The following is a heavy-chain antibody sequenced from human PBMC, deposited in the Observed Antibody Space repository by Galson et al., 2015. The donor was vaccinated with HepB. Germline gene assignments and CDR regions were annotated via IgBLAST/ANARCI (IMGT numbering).Heavy chain of an antibody. D-gene: IGHD3-10*01. Sequence: SLRLSCAASGFTVSSNYMSWVRQAPGKGLEWVSVIYSGGSTYYADSVKGRFTISRDNSKNTLYLQMNSLRAEDTAVYYCARGGELWFGMADAFDIWGQGTMVTVSS. CDR2: IYSGGST. CDR3: ARGGELWFGMADAFDI. J-gene: IGHJ3*02. CDR1: GFTVSSNY. V-gene: IGHV3-66*01.